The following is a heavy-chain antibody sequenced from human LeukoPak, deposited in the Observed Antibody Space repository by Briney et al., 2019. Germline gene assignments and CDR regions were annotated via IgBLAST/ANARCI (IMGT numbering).Heavy chain of an antibody. V-gene: IGHV4-39*07. CDR1: GGSISSSSYY. Sequence: SETLSLTCTVSGGSISSSSYYWGWIRQPPGKGLEWIGNIYYSGSTYYNPSLESRVTMSLDTSKNQFSLKLSSVTAADTAVYYCASEAYYYDSSGYYKYWGQGTLVTVSS. D-gene: IGHD3-22*01. J-gene: IGHJ4*02. CDR2: IYYSGST. CDR3: ASEAYYYDSSGYYKY.